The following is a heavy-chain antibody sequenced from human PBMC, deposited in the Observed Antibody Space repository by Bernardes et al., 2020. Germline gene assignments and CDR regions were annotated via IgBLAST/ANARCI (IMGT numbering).Heavy chain of an antibody. CDR2: IKQDGGSI. CDR1: GFKFSNHF. D-gene: IGHD2-21*01. Sequence: GSLRLSCAASGFKFSNHFMSWVRQAPGKGLEWVASIKQDGGSISYVDSVNGRFTISRDNAKNSLYLQMDSLRAEDTAVYYCSRNRASGDVWGQGTLVTVSS. J-gene: IGHJ4*02. CDR3: SRNRASGDV. V-gene: IGHV3-7*01.